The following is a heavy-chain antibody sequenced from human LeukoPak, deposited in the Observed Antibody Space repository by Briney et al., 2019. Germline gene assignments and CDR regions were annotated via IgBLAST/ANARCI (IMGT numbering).Heavy chain of an antibody. Sequence: PGGSLRLSCAASGFTFSSYAMSWVRQAPGKGLEWVSSISGTGGGTYYADSVKGRFTISRDNSKDTLYLQMNSLRAEDTAVYFCAKGSASWGNYYFDYWGQGTLVTVSS. CDR2: ISGTGGGT. CDR1: GFTFSSYA. CDR3: AKGSASWGNYYFDY. D-gene: IGHD2-2*01. V-gene: IGHV3-23*01. J-gene: IGHJ4*02.